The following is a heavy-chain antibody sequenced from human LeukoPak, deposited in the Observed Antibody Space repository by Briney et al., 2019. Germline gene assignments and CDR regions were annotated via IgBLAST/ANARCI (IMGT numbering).Heavy chain of an antibody. CDR3: ARTGRFDWNFDS. CDR2: ISSSGTAI. Sequence: GGSLRLSCAASGFTFSSYWMNWVRQAPGKGLEWVSYISSSGTAIYHADSVKGRFTISRDNAQNSLFLQMNSLRAEDTAVYYCARTGRFDWNFDSWGQGTLVTVSS. D-gene: IGHD1-1*01. CDR1: GFTFSSYW. J-gene: IGHJ4*02. V-gene: IGHV3-48*04.